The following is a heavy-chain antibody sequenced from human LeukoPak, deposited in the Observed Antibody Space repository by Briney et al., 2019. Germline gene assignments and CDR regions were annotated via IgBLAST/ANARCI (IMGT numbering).Heavy chain of an antibody. J-gene: IGHJ4*02. V-gene: IGHV4-34*01. CDR2: INHSGST. CDR3: ARLAVAGRRHGD. CDR1: GGSFSGYY. D-gene: IGHD6-19*01. Sequence: SETLSLTCAVYGGSFSGYYWSWIRQPPGKGLEWIGEINHSGSTNYNPSLKSRVTISVDSSKNQFSLKLSSVTAADTAVYYCARLAVAGRRHGDWGQGTLVTVSS.